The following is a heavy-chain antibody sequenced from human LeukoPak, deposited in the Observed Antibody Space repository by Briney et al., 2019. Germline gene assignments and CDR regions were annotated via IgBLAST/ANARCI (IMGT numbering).Heavy chain of an antibody. D-gene: IGHD6-13*01. CDR3: ARSVILYNSSWYGRSNAFDI. V-gene: IGHV4-59*01. CDR1: GGSISSYY. CDR2: IYYSGST. Sequence: PSETLSLTCTVSGGSISSYYWSWIRQPPGKGLEWIGYIYYSGSTNYNPSLKSRVTISVDTSKNQFSLKLSSVTAADTAVYYCARSVILYNSSWYGRSNAFDIWGQGTMVTVSS. J-gene: IGHJ3*02.